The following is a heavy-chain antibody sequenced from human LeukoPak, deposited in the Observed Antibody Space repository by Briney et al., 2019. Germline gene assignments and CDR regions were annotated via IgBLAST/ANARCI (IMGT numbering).Heavy chain of an antibody. CDR1: GGSISSYY. J-gene: IGHJ4*02. V-gene: IGHV4-59*01. D-gene: IGHD3-10*01. CDR2: NYYSGST. CDR3: ASVYYYGSGSYFDY. Sequence: PSETLSLTCTVSGGSISSYYWSWIRQPPGKGLEWIGYNYYSGSTNYNPSLKSRVTISVDTSKNQFSLKLSSVTAADTAVYYCASVYYYGSGSYFDYWGQGTLVTASS.